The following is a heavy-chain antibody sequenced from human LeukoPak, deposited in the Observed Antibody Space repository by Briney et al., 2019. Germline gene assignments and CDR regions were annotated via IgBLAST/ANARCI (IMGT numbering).Heavy chain of an antibody. J-gene: IGHJ3*02. D-gene: IGHD2-8*01. CDR2: IYDSRRI. Sequence: APLSLSSAVPGGSTSGYMWCGLRPPLGTGGWCIWKIYDSRRINYNPSLKRLFTILGDTSKNQFSLKLSSVTAADTAVYYCARLMYGEYAFDIWGQGTMVTVSS. V-gene: IGHV4-59*01. CDR3: ARLMYGEYAFDI. CDR1: GGSTSGYM.